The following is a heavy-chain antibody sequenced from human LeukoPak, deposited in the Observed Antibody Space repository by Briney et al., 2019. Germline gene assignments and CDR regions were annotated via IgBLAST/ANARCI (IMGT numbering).Heavy chain of an antibody. Sequence: GGSLRLSCAASGSTFSNFAMNWVRQAPGKGLEWVSSISGPGVYTNYADSVKGWFTITRDNSRNTVYLQMNALRAEDTAVYYCASGWGMAVGGQGTTVTVSS. J-gene: IGHJ6*02. V-gene: IGHV3-23*01. D-gene: IGHD2-15*01. CDR1: GSTFSNFA. CDR2: ISGPGVYT. CDR3: ASGWGMAV.